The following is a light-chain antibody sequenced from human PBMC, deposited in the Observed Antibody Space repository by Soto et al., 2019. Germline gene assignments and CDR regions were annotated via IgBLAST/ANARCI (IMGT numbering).Light chain of an antibody. CDR3: QQYNKWPPYT. CDR2: GAS. CDR1: QSVSSN. V-gene: IGKV3-15*01. Sequence: EIVMTQSPANLSVSPGERATLSCRASQSVSSNLAWYQQKPGQGPRLLSYGASTRATSIPGRFSGSGSGTEFTLTINSLQSEDFAVYYCQQYNKWPPYTFGQGTKLEIK. J-gene: IGKJ2*01.